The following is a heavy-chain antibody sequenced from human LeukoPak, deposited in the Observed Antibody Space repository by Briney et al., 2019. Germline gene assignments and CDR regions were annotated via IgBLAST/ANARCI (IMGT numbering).Heavy chain of an antibody. Sequence: GGSLRLSCAASGFTFSSYNMNRVRQAPGKGLEWVSSITSSSSYIYYADSVKGRFTISRDNAKNSLYLQINSLRAEDTAVYYCARDPYSGGYGDYYYYYMDVWGKGTTVTISS. J-gene: IGHJ6*03. CDR1: GFTFSSYN. D-gene: IGHD1-26*01. CDR3: ARDPYSGGYGDYYYYYMDV. CDR2: ITSSSSYI. V-gene: IGHV3-21*01.